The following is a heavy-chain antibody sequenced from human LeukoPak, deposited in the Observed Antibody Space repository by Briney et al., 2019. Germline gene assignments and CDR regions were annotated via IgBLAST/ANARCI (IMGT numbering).Heavy chain of an antibody. CDR3: TTLHFFGMVV. CDR2: ISGSGTTM. V-gene: IGHV3-11*01. J-gene: IGHJ6*02. Sequence: PGGSLRLSCAASGLTFSDYYMNWIRQAPGKGLEWVSYISGSGTTMYYADSVKGRFTISRDNAKNSLYLQMNSLRAEDTAVYYCTTLHFFGMVVWGPGTTVTVSS. D-gene: IGHD3-10*01. CDR1: GLTFSDYY.